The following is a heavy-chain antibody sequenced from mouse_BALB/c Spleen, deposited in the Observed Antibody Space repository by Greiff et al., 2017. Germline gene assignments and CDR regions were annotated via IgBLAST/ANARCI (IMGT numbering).Heavy chain of an antibody. CDR1: GYSFTGYY. V-gene: IGHV1-26*01. D-gene: IGHD4-1*01. J-gene: IGHJ4*01. Sequence: EVQLQQSGPELVKPGASVKISCKASGYSFTGYYMHWVKQSHVKSLEWIGRINPYNGATSYNQNFKDKASLTVDKSSSTAYMELHSLTSEDSAVYYCARWEDAGAMDYWGQGTSVTVSS. CDR2: INPYNGAT. CDR3: ARWEDAGAMDY.